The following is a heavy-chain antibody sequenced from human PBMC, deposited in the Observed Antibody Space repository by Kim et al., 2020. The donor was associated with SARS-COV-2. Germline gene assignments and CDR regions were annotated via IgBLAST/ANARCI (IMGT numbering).Heavy chain of an antibody. D-gene: IGHD3-10*01. J-gene: IGHJ4*02. CDR3: ARGRFGELLPDDY. V-gene: IGHV4-59*09. Sequence: YNPSLKSRVTISVDTSKNQFSLKLSSVTAADTAVYYCARGRFGELLPDDYWGQGTLVTVSS.